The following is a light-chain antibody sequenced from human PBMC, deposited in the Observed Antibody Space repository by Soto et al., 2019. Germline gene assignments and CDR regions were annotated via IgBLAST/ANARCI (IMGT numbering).Light chain of an antibody. CDR1: ESVGSD. CDR3: QQYNDWPTIT. Sequence: ELVLTQSPATLSVTPGNRATLSCRASESVGSDLAWYQQKPGQAPRLLIYGGSIRAGDIPDRFSGSGSGTEFTLTINTLQSEDSAVYYCQQYNDWPTITFGQGTRLETK. J-gene: IGKJ5*01. V-gene: IGKV3-15*01. CDR2: GGS.